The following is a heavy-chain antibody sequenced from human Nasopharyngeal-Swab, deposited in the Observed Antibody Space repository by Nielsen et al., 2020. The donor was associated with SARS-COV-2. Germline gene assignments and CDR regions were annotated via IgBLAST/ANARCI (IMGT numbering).Heavy chain of an antibody. J-gene: IGHJ4*02. CDR1: GYTFTGYY. CDR2: INPNSGGT. Sequence: ASVKVSCKASGYTFTGYYMHWVRQAPGQGLEWMGWINPNSGGTNYAQKFQGWVTMTRDTSISTAYMELSRLRSDDTAVYYCAREGAYGSGTCLDYWGQGTLVTVSS. CDR3: AREGAYGSGTCLDY. V-gene: IGHV1-2*04. D-gene: IGHD3-10*01.